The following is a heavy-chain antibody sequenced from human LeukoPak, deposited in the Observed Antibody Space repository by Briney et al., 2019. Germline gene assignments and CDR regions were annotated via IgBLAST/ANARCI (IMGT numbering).Heavy chain of an antibody. CDR3: AREGNDYVWGSDLY. CDR1: GGSISSGSYY. D-gene: IGHD3-16*02. V-gene: IGHV4-61*02. Sequence: SESLSLTCTVSGGSISSGSYYWSWIRQPAGKGLEWIGRIYTSGSTNYNPSLKSRVTISVDTSKNQFSLKLSSVTAADTAVYYCAREGNDYVWGSDLYWGQGTLVTVSS. CDR2: IYTSGST. J-gene: IGHJ4*02.